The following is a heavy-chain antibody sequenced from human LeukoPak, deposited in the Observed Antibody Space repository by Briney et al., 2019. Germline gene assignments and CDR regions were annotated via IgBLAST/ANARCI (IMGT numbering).Heavy chain of an antibody. V-gene: IGHV1-18*01. CDR2: ISAYNGNT. Sequence: EASVKVSCKASGYTFTSYGISWVRQAPGQGLEWMGWISAYNGNTNYAQKLQGRVTMTTDTSTSTAYMELRSLRSDDTAVYHCARVEVDIRRDGLVDYWGQGTLVTVPS. CDR3: ARVEVDIRRDGLVDY. J-gene: IGHJ4*02. CDR1: GYTFTSYG. D-gene: IGHD5-24*01.